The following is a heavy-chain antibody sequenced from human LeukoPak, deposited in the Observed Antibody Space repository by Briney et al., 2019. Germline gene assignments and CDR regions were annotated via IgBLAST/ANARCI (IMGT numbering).Heavy chain of an antibody. CDR3: ARVLRFLEWLSPYYYYGMDV. J-gene: IGHJ6*02. D-gene: IGHD3-3*01. V-gene: IGHV1-8*01. Sequence: ASVKVSCKASGYTFTSYDINWVRQAPRQGLEWMGWMNPNSGNTGYAQKFQGRVTMTRNTSISTAYMELSSLRSEDTAVYYCARVLRFLEWLSPYYYYGMDVWGQGTTVTVSS. CDR1: GYTFTSYD. CDR2: MNPNSGNT.